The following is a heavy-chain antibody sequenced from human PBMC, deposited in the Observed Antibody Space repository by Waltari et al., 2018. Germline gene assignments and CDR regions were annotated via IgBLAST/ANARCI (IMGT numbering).Heavy chain of an antibody. CDR3: ARESGSASGKFDY. Sequence: QVQLQESGPGLVKPSETLSLTCTVSGGSISSHYWSWIRQPPGKGLEWIGYIYYSGSTNYNPYLKSRVTISVDTSKNQFSLKLSSVTAADTAVYYCARESGSASGKFDYWGQGTLVTVSS. CDR2: IYYSGST. CDR1: GGSISSHY. J-gene: IGHJ4*02. V-gene: IGHV4-59*11. D-gene: IGHD6-6*01.